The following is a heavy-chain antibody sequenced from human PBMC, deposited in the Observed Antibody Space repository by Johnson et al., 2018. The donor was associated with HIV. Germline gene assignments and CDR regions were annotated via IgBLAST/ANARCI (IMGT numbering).Heavy chain of an antibody. CDR3: AKSPAKDHGGNSGAFAI. V-gene: IGHV3-11*04. CDR2: ISSSGTNI. D-gene: IGHD4-23*01. CDR1: GFTFSDFY. Sequence: QVQLVESGGGLVQPGGSLRLSCTASGFTFSDFYMSWIRQAPGKGLEWVSYISSSGTNIYYADSVKGRFSISRDNAKSSLYLQMNSLRAEDTAMYYCAKSPAKDHGGNSGAFAIWDQGTMVTVSS. J-gene: IGHJ3*02.